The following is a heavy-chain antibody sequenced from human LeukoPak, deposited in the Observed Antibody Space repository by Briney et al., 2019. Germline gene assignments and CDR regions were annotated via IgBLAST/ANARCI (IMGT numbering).Heavy chain of an antibody. V-gene: IGHV4-59*01. J-gene: IGHJ4*02. D-gene: IGHD5-18*01. Sequence: SETLSLTCTVSGGSISTYHWNWIRKSPEKGLEWIGYIQSTGNSNYNPSLKSRVTMSVDMSRNQIVLNLSSVTPADTAVYFCARDKQHSYGRYFDHWGQGILVTVSS. CDR1: GGSISTYH. CDR3: ARDKQHSYGRYFDH. CDR2: IQSTGNS.